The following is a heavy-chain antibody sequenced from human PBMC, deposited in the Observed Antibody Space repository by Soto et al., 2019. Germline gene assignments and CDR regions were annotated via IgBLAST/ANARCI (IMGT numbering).Heavy chain of an antibody. CDR1: GYTFSNYG. Sequence: QVQLVQSGAEVKKPGASVTVSCKTSGYTFSNYGINWVRQAPGQGLEWMGWISGYNGNTNYAQTDPARVTVTTDTSRGTVYMELRSLKSGDTAIYYCSRFIMVGGWFDPNYYDGRAVWGQGTTVTVSS. CDR3: SRFIMVGGWFDPNYYDGRAV. J-gene: IGHJ6*02. D-gene: IGHD6-19*01. CDR2: ISGYNGNT. V-gene: IGHV1-18*01.